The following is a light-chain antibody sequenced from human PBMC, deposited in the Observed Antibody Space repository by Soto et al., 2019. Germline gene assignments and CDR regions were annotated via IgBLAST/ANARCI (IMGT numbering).Light chain of an antibody. V-gene: IGKV2-30*01. CDR2: KVS. J-gene: IGKJ1*01. CDR1: QSLVYNDGNTY. CDR3: MQGTLWPWT. Sequence: DVVMTQSPLSLPVTLGQPASISCRSSQSLVYNDGNTYLNWLQQRPGQSPRRLIYKVSNRDSVVRDRFSGSGSGTDFTLKISRVEAEDVGVYYCMQGTLWPWTFGQGTKVDIK.